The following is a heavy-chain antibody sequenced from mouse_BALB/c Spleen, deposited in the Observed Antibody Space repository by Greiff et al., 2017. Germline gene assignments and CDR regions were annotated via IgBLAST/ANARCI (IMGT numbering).Heavy chain of an antibody. CDR1: GYAFTNYL. Sequence: QVQLQQSGAELVRPGTSVKVSCTASGYAFTNYLIAWVKQRPGQGLEWIGVINPGSGGTNYNEKFKGKATLTADKSSSTAYMQLSSLTSDDSAVYFCERQKDGNGYAMDYWGQGTSVTVAS. J-gene: IGHJ4*01. CDR2: INPGSGGT. V-gene: IGHV1-54*01. D-gene: IGHD2-1*01. CDR3: ERQKDGNGYAMDY.